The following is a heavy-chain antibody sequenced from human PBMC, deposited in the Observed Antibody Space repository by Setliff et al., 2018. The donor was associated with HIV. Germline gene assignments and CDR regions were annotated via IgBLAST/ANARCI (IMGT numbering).Heavy chain of an antibody. CDR2: MNPKSGNT. D-gene: IGHD2-21*01. Sequence: SVKVSCKASGYTFSNSDINWVRQAPGQGLEWMGWMNPKSGNTGYAQKFQGRVTMTSNTFIGTAYMELSSLTSEDTAVYYCARGHLDRDYWEDIVGNWFAPWGQGTLVTVSS. J-gene: IGHJ5*02. CDR3: ARGHLDRDYWEDIVGNWFAP. CDR1: GYTFSNSD. V-gene: IGHV1-8*02.